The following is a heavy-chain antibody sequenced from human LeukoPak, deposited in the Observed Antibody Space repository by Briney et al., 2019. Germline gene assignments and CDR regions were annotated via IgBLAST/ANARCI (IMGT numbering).Heavy chain of an antibody. D-gene: IGHD5-12*01. CDR2: ISYDGSNK. CDR3: ARDGVATISFWFDP. V-gene: IGHV3-30-3*01. Sequence: GRSLRLSCAASGFTFSSYAMHWVRQAPGKGLEWVAVISYDGSNKYYADSVKGRFTTSRDNSKNTLYLQMNRLRAEDTAVYYCARDGVATISFWFDPWGQGTLVTVSS. J-gene: IGHJ5*02. CDR1: GFTFSSYA.